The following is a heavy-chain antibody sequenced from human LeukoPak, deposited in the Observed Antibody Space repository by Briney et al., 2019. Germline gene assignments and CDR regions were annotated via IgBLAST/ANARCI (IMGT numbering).Heavy chain of an antibody. Sequence: SETLSLTYAVYGGSFSGYYWGWIRQPPGKGLEWIGEINHSGGTNYNPSLKSRVTISVDTSKNQFSLKLTSVTAADTAVYFCARQTSTGSTLYYYYYMDVWGKGTPVTVSS. J-gene: IGHJ6*03. CDR1: GGSFSGYY. V-gene: IGHV4-34*01. D-gene: IGHD4-11*01. CDR3: ARQTSTGSTLYYYYYMDV. CDR2: INHSGGT.